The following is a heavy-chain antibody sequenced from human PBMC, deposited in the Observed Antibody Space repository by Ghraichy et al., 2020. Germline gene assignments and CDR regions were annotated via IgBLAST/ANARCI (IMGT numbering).Heavy chain of an antibody. D-gene: IGHD6-13*01. CDR3: AKAGIAAAGPRNLLDY. V-gene: IGHV3-23*01. Sequence: GGSLRLSCAASGFTFSSYAMSWVRQAPGKGLEWVSAISGSGGSTYYADSVKGRFTISRDNSKNTLYLQMNSLRAEDTAVYYCAKAGIAAAGPRNLLDYWGQGTLVTVSS. J-gene: IGHJ4*02. CDR2: ISGSGGST. CDR1: GFTFSSYA.